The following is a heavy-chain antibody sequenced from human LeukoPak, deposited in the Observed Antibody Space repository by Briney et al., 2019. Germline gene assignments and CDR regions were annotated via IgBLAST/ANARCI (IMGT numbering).Heavy chain of an antibody. V-gene: IGHV4-59*01. CDR1: GGSISSYY. D-gene: IGHD1-26*01. J-gene: IGHJ4*02. CDR3: ARSAVGATRMPFDY. Sequence: PSETLSLTCTVSGGSISSYYWSWIRQPPGKGLEWIGYIYYSGSTNYNPSLKSRVTISVNTSKNQFSLKLSSVTAADTAVYYCARSAVGATRMPFDYWGQGTLVTVSS. CDR2: IYYSGST.